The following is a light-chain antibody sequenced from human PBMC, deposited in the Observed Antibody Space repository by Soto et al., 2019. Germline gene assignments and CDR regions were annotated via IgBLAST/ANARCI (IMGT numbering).Light chain of an antibody. Sequence: EIVMTQSPATLSVSPGERASLSCRASQSVSSNLAWYQQKPGQAPRLLIYGASTRATGIPARFSGSGSGTEFTLTISSLQSEDFVVYYCQQYNNWPFGQGTKVEIK. CDR3: QQYNNWP. J-gene: IGKJ1*01. CDR2: GAS. CDR1: QSVSSN. V-gene: IGKV3-15*01.